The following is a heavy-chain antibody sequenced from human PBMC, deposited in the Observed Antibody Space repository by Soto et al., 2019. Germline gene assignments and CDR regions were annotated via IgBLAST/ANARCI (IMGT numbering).Heavy chain of an antibody. J-gene: IGHJ5*02. V-gene: IGHV4-4*07. CDR1: VGSITSHY. CDR2: IYISGSP. Sequence: QVQLQESGPGLVEPSETLSLTCTVSVGSITSHYWSWIRQPAGKGLEWIGRIYISGSPNYNPSLKGRVTMAVDTSKNEILLNLTSVTAADTAIYYCARDAYASNWNRGWFDPWGQGIRVTVSS. D-gene: IGHD1-1*01. CDR3: ARDAYASNWNRGWFDP.